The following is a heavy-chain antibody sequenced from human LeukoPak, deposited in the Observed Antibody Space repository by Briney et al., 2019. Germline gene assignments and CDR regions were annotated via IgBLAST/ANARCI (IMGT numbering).Heavy chain of an antibody. D-gene: IGHD2-15*01. CDR1: GFTFSNYG. CDR3: AKESRVVAAPFDY. CDR2: ISGSGVST. J-gene: IGHJ4*02. V-gene: IGHV3-23*01. Sequence: GGSLRLSCAASGFTFSNYGMSWVRQAPGKGLEWVSTISGSGVSTYYADSVKGRFTISRDNSKNTLYLHMNSLRDEDTAIYYCAKESRVVAAPFDYWGQGTLVTVSS.